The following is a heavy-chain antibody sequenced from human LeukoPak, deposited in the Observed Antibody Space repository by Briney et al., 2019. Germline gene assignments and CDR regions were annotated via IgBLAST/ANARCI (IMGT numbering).Heavy chain of an antibody. D-gene: IGHD1-26*01. CDR3: VRAKSIRYFSFGY. J-gene: IGHJ4*02. CDR1: GYTFTSYD. Sequence: ASVKVSCKASGYTFTSYDINWVRQATGQGLEWMGWMNPNSGNTGYAQKFQGRVTITRNTSISTAYMELSSLRSEDTAVYYCVRAKSIRYFSFGYWGQGTLVTVSS. V-gene: IGHV1-8*03. CDR2: MNPNSGNT.